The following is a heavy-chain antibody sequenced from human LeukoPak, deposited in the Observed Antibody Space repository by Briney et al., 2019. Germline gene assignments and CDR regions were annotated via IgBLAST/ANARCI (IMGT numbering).Heavy chain of an antibody. CDR2: IIPIFGTA. J-gene: IGHJ6*03. V-gene: IGHV1-69*06. Sequence: SVKVSCKASGGTFSSYAISWVRQAPGQGLEWMGGIIPIFGTANYAQKFQGRVAITADKSTSTAYMELSSLRSEDTAVYYCARVDGYGDQGVDYYYYYYMDVWGKGTTVTVSS. CDR1: GGTFSSYA. CDR3: ARVDGYGDQGVDYYYYYYMDV. D-gene: IGHD5-24*01.